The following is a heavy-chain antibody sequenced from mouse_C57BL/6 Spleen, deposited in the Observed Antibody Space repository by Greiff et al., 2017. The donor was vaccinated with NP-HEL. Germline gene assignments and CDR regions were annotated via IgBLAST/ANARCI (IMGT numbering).Heavy chain of an antibody. V-gene: IGHV1-53*01. CDR2: INPSNGGT. CDR1: GYTFTSYW. Sequence: VQLQQSGTELVKPGASVKLSCKASGYTFTSYWMHWVKQRPGQGLEWIGNINPSNGGTNYNEKFKSKATLTVDKSSSTAYMQLSSLTSEDSAVYYCARESTMVTRDFDYWGQGTTLTVSS. CDR3: ARESTMVTRDFDY. J-gene: IGHJ2*01. D-gene: IGHD2-2*01.